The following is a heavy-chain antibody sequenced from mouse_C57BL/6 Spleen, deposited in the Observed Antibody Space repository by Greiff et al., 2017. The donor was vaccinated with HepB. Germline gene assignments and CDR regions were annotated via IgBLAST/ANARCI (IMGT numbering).Heavy chain of an antibody. CDR1: GYSITSGYY. D-gene: IGHD2-4*01. V-gene: IGHV3-6*01. CDR3: ARDGDYEESYYFDY. J-gene: IGHJ2*01. Sequence: DVQLQESGPGLVKPSQSLSLTCSVTGYSITSGYYWNWIRQFPGNKLEWMGYISYDGSNNYNPSLKNRISITRDTSKNQFFLKLNSVTTEDTATYYCARDGDYEESYYFDYWGQGTTLTVSS. CDR2: ISYDGSN.